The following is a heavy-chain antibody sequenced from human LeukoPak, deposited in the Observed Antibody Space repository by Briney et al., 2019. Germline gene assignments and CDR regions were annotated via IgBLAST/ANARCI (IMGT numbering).Heavy chain of an antibody. J-gene: IGHJ3*02. CDR1: GLSLFSYA. Sequence: PGGSLRLSCAASGLSLFSYAMSWVRQAPGKGLEWVSATSGSGDSTYYVDSVKGRFTISRDNSKNTLYLQMNSLRAEDTAVYYCAKQISSWYDSASDVAFDIWGQGTMVSVSS. V-gene: IGHV3-23*01. CDR3: AKQISSWYDSASDVAFDI. D-gene: IGHD6-13*01. CDR2: TSGSGDST.